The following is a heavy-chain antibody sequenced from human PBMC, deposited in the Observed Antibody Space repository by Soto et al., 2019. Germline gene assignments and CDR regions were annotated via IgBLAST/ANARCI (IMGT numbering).Heavy chain of an antibody. Sequence: SETLSLTCTVSGGSISRYYWNWIRQPPGKGLEWIGYIYYSGSTYYNPSLKSRVTISVDTSKNQFSLKLTSVTAADTAVYYCARPRTDYGMDVWGQGTTVTVSS. CDR3: ARPRTDYGMDV. V-gene: IGHV4-59*08. CDR2: IYYSGST. J-gene: IGHJ6*02. D-gene: IGHD2-21*02. CDR1: GGSISRYY.